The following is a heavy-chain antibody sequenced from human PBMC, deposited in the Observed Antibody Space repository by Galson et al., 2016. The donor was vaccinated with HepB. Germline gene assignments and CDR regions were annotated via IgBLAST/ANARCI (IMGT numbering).Heavy chain of an antibody. Sequence: SLRLSCAASGFTFSSYAMSWVRQAPGKGLKWVSSIGGGADTYYADSVKGRFIISRDNSKNTLYLQMNSLRAGDTAIYYCAKHREYYYGSGNFNWFDPWGQGTLVTVSS. J-gene: IGHJ5*02. V-gene: IGHV3-23*01. CDR1: GFTFSSYA. D-gene: IGHD3-10*01. CDR2: IGGGADT. CDR3: AKHREYYYGSGNFNWFDP.